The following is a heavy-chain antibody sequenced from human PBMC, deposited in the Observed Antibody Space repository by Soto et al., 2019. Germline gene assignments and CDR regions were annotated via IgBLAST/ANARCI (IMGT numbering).Heavy chain of an antibody. J-gene: IGHJ4*02. CDR1: GYTFTSYG. V-gene: IGHV1-18*04. CDR2: INAYTGDT. CDR3: ARGASKDYYLDY. Sequence: QVQLEQSGAEVKKPGASVRVSCKAYGYTFTSYGFTWVRQAPGQGLEWMGWINAYTGDTNYGQEFQGRVTMTTDTATSTAYMDLRSLRSDDTAVDYCARGASKDYYLDYWGQGTLVTVSS.